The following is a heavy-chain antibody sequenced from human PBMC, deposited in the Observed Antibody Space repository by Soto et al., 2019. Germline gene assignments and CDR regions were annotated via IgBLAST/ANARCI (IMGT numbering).Heavy chain of an antibody. CDR1: GGSISGYY. J-gene: IGHJ5*02. CDR2: IYSRGSS. D-gene: IGHD6-13*01. V-gene: IGHV4-59*01. Sequence: QVQLHESGPALVKASETLSLTCTVSGGSISGYYWSWIRQPPGKGLEWIGYIYSRGSSNYTPSLKIRGTLSVDTSKFSSPLTLNSVTAADTAVYYWARTPDGSWPTWFDPWGQGTLVTVSS. CDR3: ARTPDGSWPTWFDP.